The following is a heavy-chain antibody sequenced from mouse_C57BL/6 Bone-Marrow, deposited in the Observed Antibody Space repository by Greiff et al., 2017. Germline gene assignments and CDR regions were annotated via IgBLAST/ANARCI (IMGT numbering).Heavy chain of an antibody. D-gene: IGHD2-5*01. V-gene: IGHV1-15*01. J-gene: IGHJ1*03. CDR3: TRGGYSNYWYFDV. CDR1: GYTFTDYE. Sequence: QVQLQQSGAELVRPGASVTLSCKASGYTFTDYEMHWVKQTPVHGLEWIGAIDPETGGTAYNQKFKGKAILTADKSSSTAYMELHSLTSEDSAVYYCTRGGYSNYWYFDVWGTGTTVTVSS. CDR2: IDPETGGT.